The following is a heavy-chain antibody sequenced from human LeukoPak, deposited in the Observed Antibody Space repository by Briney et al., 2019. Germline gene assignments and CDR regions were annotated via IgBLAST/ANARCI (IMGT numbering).Heavy chain of an antibody. CDR3: ARAYCSSTSCYPDWYFDL. V-gene: IGHV4-4*07. CDR1: GGSISSYY. CDR2: IYTSGST. D-gene: IGHD2-2*01. J-gene: IGHJ2*01. Sequence: SETLSLTCTVSGGSISSYYWSWIRQPAGKGLEWIGRIYTSGSTNYNPSLKSRVTMSVDTSKNQFSLKLSSVTAADTAVYYCARAYCSSTSCYPDWYFDLWGRGALFSVSS.